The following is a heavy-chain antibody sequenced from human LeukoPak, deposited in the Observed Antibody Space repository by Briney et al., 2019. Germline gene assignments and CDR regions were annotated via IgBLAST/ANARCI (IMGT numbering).Heavy chain of an antibody. V-gene: IGHV3-9*01. CDR3: ARGRDAFDI. CDR1: GFTFDDYA. Sequence: GGSLRLSCAASGFTFDDYAMHWVRQAPGKGLEWVSGISWNSGSIGYADSVKGRFTISRDNAKNSLYLQMNSLRAEDTAVYYCARGRDAFDIWGQGTMVTVSS. J-gene: IGHJ3*02. CDR2: ISWNSGSI.